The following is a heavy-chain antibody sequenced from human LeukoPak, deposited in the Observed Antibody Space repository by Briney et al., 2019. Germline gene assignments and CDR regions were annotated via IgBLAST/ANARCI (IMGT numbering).Heavy chain of an antibody. CDR1: GYTLTELS. D-gene: IGHD6-13*01. Sequence: ASVKVSCKVSGYTLTELSMHWVRQAPGKGLEWMGGFDPEDGETIYAQKFQGRVTMTEDTSTDTAYVELSSLRSEDTAVYYCATGWQQLVSSAFDIWGQGTMVTVSS. CDR2: FDPEDGET. J-gene: IGHJ3*02. V-gene: IGHV1-24*01. CDR3: ATGWQQLVSSAFDI.